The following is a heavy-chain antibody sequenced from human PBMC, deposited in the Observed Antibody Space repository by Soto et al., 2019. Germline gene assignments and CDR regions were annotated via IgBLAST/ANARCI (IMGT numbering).Heavy chain of an antibody. CDR1: GFTFSDYW. CDR3: AKFGGSNGWFFDY. J-gene: IGHJ4*02. V-gene: IGHV3-7*03. CDR2: IKQDGSEK. D-gene: IGHD6-19*01. Sequence: PGGSLRLSCAASGFTFSDYWMSWVRQAPGTGPEWVANIKQDGSEKYYVDSVKGRFTISRDNAKKSLYLQMNSLRAEDTAVYYCAKFGGSNGWFFDYWGQGTLVTVSS.